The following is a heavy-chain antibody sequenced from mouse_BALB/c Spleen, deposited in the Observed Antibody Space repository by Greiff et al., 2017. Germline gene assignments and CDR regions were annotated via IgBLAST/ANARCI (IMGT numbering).Heavy chain of an antibody. CDR1: GFTFSSFG. CDR3: ARDYYGSSPRFDY. V-gene: IGHV5-17*02. J-gene: IGHJ2*01. CDR2: ISSGSSTI. Sequence: DVKLVESGGGLVQPGGSRKLSCAASGFTFSSFGMHWVRQAPEKGLEWVAYISSGSSTIYYADTVKGRFTISRDNPKNTLFLQMTSLRSEDTAMYYCARDYYGSSPRFDYWGQGTTLTVSS. D-gene: IGHD1-1*01.